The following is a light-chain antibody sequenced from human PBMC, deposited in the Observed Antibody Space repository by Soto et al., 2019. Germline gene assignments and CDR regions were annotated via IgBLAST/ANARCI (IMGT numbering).Light chain of an antibody. V-gene: IGLV2-23*01. J-gene: IGLJ1*01. CDR2: EGT. Sequence: QSALTQPASVSGSPGQSITISCTGISSVVGSYNLVSWYQQHPGKAPKLMIYEGTKRPSGVSNRFSGSKSGNTASLTISGLQAEDEADYYCCSYAGSSTLDVFGTGTKLTVL. CDR3: CSYAGSSTLDV. CDR1: SSVVGSYNL.